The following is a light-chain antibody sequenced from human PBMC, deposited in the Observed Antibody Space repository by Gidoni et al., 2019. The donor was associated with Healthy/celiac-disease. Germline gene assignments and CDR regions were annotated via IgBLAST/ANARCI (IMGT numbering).Light chain of an antibody. Sequence: DMVMTQYPLSLPVSPGEPASISCRSSQSLLHSNVYNYLDWYLQKPGQSPQLLIYLGSNRASGVPDRFSGSGSGTDFTLTISRVEAEDVGVYYCMQALQTPPSCGQGTKLEIK. CDR3: MQALQTPPS. CDR2: LGS. V-gene: IGKV2-28*01. J-gene: IGKJ2*03. CDR1: QSLLHSNVYNY.